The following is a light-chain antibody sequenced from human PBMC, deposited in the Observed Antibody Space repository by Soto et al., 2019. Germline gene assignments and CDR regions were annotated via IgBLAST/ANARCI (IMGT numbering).Light chain of an antibody. CDR1: QSISNDH. CDR3: EYYGTSIT. Sequence: EIVLTQSPGTLSLSPGERVTLSCRASQSISNDHLAWYQQKSGQRPRLLIHGTSNRATGIPDRFSGSGSGTDFTLTFTRLEPEDFAVYYCEYYGTSITFGGGTKVEIK. CDR2: GTS. J-gene: IGKJ4*01. V-gene: IGKV3-20*01.